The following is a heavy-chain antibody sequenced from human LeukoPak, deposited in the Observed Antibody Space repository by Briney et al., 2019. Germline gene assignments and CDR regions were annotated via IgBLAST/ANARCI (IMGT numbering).Heavy chain of an antibody. J-gene: IGHJ4*02. V-gene: IGHV5-51*01. Sequence: GESLKISCWGSGYSFTTYWIGWVRQMPGKGLEWMGIIFPSDSDTRYSPSFQGQVTISADKSISTAYLQWSSLKASDTAIYYCTRGRPIDYWGQGTLVTVSS. CDR3: TRGRPIDY. CDR1: GYSFTTYW. CDR2: IFPSDSDT.